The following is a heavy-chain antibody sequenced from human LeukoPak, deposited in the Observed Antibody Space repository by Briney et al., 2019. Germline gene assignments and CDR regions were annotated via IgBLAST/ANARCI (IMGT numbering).Heavy chain of an antibody. J-gene: IGHJ3*02. CDR2: IKQDGSEK. Sequence: PGGSLRLSCAASGFTFSSYWMSWVRQAPGKGLEWVANIKQDGSEKYYVDSVKGRFTISRDNAKNTLYLQMNSLRAEDTAVYYCARQVVTLSSDAFDIWGQGTMVTVSS. D-gene: IGHD2-21*02. CDR3: ARQVVTLSSDAFDI. CDR1: GFTFSSYW. V-gene: IGHV3-7*01.